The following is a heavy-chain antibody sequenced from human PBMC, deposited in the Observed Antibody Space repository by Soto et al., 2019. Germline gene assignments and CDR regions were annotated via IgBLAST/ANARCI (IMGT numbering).Heavy chain of an antibody. J-gene: IGHJ4*02. Sequence: EVQVVESGGDLVEPGGSLRLSCVTSGFMFSSAWMSWVRQAPGKGLEWVARIKSTKDGGARDYAAPVNGRFNISRDDSKSTVYLQMNSLRVEDTALYYCVEGWNDFWGQGTLVTVSS. V-gene: IGHV3-15*01. CDR3: VEGWNDF. CDR1: GFMFSSAW. D-gene: IGHD1-1*01. CDR2: IKSTKDGGAR.